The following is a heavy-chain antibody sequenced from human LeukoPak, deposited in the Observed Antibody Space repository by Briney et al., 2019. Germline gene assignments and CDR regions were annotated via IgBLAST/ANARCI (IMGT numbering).Heavy chain of an antibody. CDR1: GGTFSSYA. CDR3: AKDQVVAATRDAFDI. D-gene: IGHD2-15*01. Sequence: ASVKVSCKASGGTFSSYAISWVRQAPGQGLEWMGGIIPIFSTANYAQKFQGRVTITADESTSTAYMELSSLRSEDTAVYYCAKDQVVAATRDAFDIWGQGTMVTVSS. J-gene: IGHJ3*02. V-gene: IGHV1-69*13. CDR2: IIPIFSTA.